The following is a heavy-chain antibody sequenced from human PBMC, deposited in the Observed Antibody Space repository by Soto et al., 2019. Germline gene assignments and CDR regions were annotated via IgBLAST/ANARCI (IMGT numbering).Heavy chain of an antibody. CDR3: ARSWVTGKGGMDV. J-gene: IGHJ6*02. CDR1: GYTFTSYG. CDR2: INGYTGNT. D-gene: IGHD3-16*01. V-gene: IGHV1-18*01. Sequence: QVQQVQSGGEVKKPGASVKVSCKASGYTFTSYGFSWVRQAPGQGLEWMGWINGYTGNTHYAQKFQGRVTMTIDTSTSTAYMELWSLISDDTAVYYCARSWVTGKGGMDVWGQGTTVTVSS.